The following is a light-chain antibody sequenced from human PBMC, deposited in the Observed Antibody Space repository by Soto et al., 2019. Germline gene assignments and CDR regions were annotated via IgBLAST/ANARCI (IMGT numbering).Light chain of an antibody. CDR2: DTT. V-gene: IGLV7-46*01. Sequence: QAVVIQEPSLTVSPGGTVTLTCGSTIGAVTSGLFPYWFQQKPGQAPTTLIYDTTNRHPWTPARFSASLLGGKAVLTLSGAQPEDEADYYCLLNYDGARRLFGGGTKVTVL. CDR1: IGAVTSGLF. J-gene: IGLJ3*02. CDR3: LLNYDGARRL.